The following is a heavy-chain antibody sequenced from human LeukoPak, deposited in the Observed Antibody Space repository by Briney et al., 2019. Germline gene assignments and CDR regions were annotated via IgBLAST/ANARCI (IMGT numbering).Heavy chain of an antibody. CDR1: GGTFSSYA. CDR2: IIPILGIA. D-gene: IGHD4-17*01. V-gene: IGHV1-69*04. Sequence: SVKVSCKASGGTFSSYAISWVRQAPGQGLEWMGRIIPILGIANYAQKFQGRVTITADKSTSTAYMELSSLRSEDTAVYYCARVDDGDPRGDYWGQGTLVTVSS. J-gene: IGHJ4*02. CDR3: ARVDDGDPRGDY.